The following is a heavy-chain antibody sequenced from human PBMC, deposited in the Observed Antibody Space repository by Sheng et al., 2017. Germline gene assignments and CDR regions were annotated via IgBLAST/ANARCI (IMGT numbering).Heavy chain of an antibody. CDR1: GGSISSSSYY. CDR2: IYYSGST. V-gene: IGHV4-39*07. J-gene: IGHJ4*02. CDR3: ARAAGTSFDY. Sequence: QLQLQESGPGLVKPSETLSLTCTVSGGSISSSSYYWGWIRQPPGKGLEWIGSIYYSGSTYYNPSLKSRVTISVDTSKNQFSLKLSSVTAADTAVYYCARAAGTSFDYVGPGNAGHRLL. D-gene: IGHD6-19*01.